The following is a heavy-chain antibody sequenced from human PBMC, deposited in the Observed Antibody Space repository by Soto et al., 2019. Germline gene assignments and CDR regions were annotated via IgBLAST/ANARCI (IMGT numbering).Heavy chain of an antibody. V-gene: IGHV4-30-4*01. Sequence: SETLSLTCTVSGSSITSGAYYWSWIRQPPGKGLEWIGYIYYSGSTYYNPSLKSRVTISVDTSKNQFSLKLSSVTAADTAVYYCARATCSSTSCYLYYYGMDVWGQGTTVTVSS. J-gene: IGHJ6*02. CDR3: ARATCSSTSCYLYYYGMDV. CDR2: IYYSGST. CDR1: GSSITSGAYY. D-gene: IGHD2-2*01.